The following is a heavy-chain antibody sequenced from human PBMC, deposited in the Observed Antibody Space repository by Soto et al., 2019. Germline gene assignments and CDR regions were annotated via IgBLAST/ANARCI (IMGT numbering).Heavy chain of an antibody. CDR2: ISSSSSYT. CDR3: ARRKGGYDFDYFDY. Sequence: GGSLRLSCAASGFTFSDYYMSWIRQAPGKGLEWVSYISSSSSYTNYADSVKGRFTISRDNAKNSLYLQMNSLRAEDTAVYYCARRKGGYDFDYFDYWGQGTLVTVSS. D-gene: IGHD5-12*01. V-gene: IGHV3-11*06. J-gene: IGHJ4*02. CDR1: GFTFSDYY.